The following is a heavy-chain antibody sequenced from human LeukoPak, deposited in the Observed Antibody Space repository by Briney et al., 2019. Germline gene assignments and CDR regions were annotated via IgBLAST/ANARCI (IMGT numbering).Heavy chain of an antibody. D-gene: IGHD3-9*01. CDR2: MNPNSSDT. Sequence: GASVKVSCKASGYTFTSYDINWVRQATGQGLEWMGWMNPNSSDTGYAQKFQGRVTMTTNTSISTAYMELSSLRSEDTAVYYCARLTAPRGYWGQGTLVTVSS. V-gene: IGHV1-8*01. J-gene: IGHJ4*02. CDR1: GYTFTSYD. CDR3: ARLTAPRGY.